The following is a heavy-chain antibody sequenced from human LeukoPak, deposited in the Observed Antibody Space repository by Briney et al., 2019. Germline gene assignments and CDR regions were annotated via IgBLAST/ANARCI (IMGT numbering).Heavy chain of an antibody. CDR3: AKEHGLVMAVAGTFDY. CDR2: ISGSGGST. D-gene: IGHD6-19*01. CDR1: GFTFSSYA. J-gene: IGHJ4*02. Sequence: GGSLRLSCAASGFTFSSYAMSWVREAPGKGLEWVSAISGSGGSTYYADSVKGRFTISRDNSKNTLYLQMNSLRAEDTAVYYCAKEHGLVMAVAGTFDYWGQGTLVTVSS. V-gene: IGHV3-23*01.